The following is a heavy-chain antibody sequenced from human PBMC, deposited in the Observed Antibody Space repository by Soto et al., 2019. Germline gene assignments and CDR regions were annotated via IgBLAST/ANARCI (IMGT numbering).Heavy chain of an antibody. D-gene: IGHD6-13*01. CDR2: IGAYNGNT. J-gene: IGHJ4*02. CDR1: GYTFTTYG. Sequence: ASVKVSCKASGYTFTTYGISWVRQAPGQGLEWMGWIGAYNGNTNYAQKLQGRVTTTTDTSTSTAYMELRSLRSDDTAVYYCAREVAAGTLDYWGQGTLVTVSS. V-gene: IGHV1-18*01. CDR3: AREVAAGTLDY.